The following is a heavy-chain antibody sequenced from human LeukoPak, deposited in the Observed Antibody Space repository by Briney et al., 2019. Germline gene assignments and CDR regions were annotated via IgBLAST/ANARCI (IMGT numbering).Heavy chain of an antibody. V-gene: IGHV1-24*01. CDR3: ATGSFTYSNYTPGWSMDV. D-gene: IGHD4-11*01. CDR1: GYTLTELS. CDR2: FDPEDGET. Sequence: GASVKVSCKVSGYTLTELSMHWVRQAPGKGLEWMGGFDPEDGETIYAQKFQGRVTMTEDTSTDTAYMELSSLRSEDTAVYYCATGSFTYSNYTPGWSMDVWGQGTTVTVSS. J-gene: IGHJ6*02.